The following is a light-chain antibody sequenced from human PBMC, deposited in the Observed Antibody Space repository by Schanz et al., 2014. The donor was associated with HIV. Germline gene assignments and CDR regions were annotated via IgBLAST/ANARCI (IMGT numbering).Light chain of an antibody. Sequence: DIQMTQSPSSVSASVGDRVTITCRASQSISNYLNWYQQKPGKAPKLLIYAASSLQSGVPSRFSGSGSGTDFTLTISSLQPEDFATYYCQQSYSTPLTFGGGTKVEIK. V-gene: IGKV1-39*01. J-gene: IGKJ4*01. CDR2: AAS. CDR3: QQSYSTPLT. CDR1: QSISNY.